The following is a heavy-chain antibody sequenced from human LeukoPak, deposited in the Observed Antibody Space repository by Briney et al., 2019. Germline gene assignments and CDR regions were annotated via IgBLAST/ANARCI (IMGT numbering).Heavy chain of an antibody. Sequence: PSETLSLTCTVSGGSISSFYWSWIRQPAGKGLEWIGRMYTSGSTNYNPSLKSRVTISIDTSKNQFSLKLTSVTVADTAVYYCARQVVAAATTFDSWGQGTLVTVSS. CDR2: MYTSGST. V-gene: IGHV4-4*07. CDR1: GGSISSFY. J-gene: IGHJ4*02. D-gene: IGHD2-15*01. CDR3: ARQVVAAATTFDS.